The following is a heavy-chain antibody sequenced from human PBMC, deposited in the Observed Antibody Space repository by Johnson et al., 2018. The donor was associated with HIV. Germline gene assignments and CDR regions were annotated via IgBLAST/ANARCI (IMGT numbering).Heavy chain of an antibody. J-gene: IGHJ3*02. V-gene: IGHV3-30*04. CDR1: GFTFSSYA. Sequence: QVQLVESGGGVVQPGRSLRLSCAASGFTFSSYAMHWVRQAPGKGLEWVAVISYDGSNKYYADSVKGRFTISRDNSKNTLYLQMNSLRAEDTAVYYCARVAVLWFRDTNAFDIWGHGTMVTVSA. D-gene: IGHD3-10*01. CDR3: ARVAVLWFRDTNAFDI. CDR2: ISYDGSNK.